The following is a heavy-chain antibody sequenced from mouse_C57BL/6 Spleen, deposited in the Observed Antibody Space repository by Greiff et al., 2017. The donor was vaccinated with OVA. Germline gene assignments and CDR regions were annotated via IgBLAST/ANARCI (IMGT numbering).Heavy chain of an antibody. CDR1: GYAFTNYL. V-gene: IGHV1-54*01. D-gene: IGHD2-1*01. Sequence: QVQLQQSGAELVRPGTSVKVSCKASGYAFTNYLIEWVKQRPGQGLEWIGVINPGSGGTNYNEKFKGKATLTADKSSSTAYMQLSSLTSEDSAVYFCARSNGNYVGYWGQGTTLTVSS. CDR2: INPGSGGT. CDR3: ARSNGNYVGY. J-gene: IGHJ2*01.